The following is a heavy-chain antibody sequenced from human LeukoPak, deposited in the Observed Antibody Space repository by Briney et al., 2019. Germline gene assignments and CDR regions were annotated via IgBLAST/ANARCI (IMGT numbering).Heavy chain of an antibody. Sequence: GRSLRLSCAASGFTFSSYGMHWVRQAPGKGLEWVAVISYDGSNKYYADSVKGRFTISRDNSKNTLYLQMNSLRAEDTAVYYCAKYSVAAADFGYWGQGTLVTVSS. CDR2: ISYDGSNK. D-gene: IGHD6-13*01. CDR1: GFTFSSYG. V-gene: IGHV3-30*18. CDR3: AKYSVAAADFGY. J-gene: IGHJ4*02.